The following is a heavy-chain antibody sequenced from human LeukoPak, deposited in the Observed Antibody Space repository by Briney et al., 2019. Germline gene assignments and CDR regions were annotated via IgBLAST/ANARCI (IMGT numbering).Heavy chain of an antibody. J-gene: IGHJ6*02. D-gene: IGHD1-26*01. CDR3: ARVTRSGSYYYYYGMDV. CDR1: GGSISSYY. V-gene: IGHV4-59*12. CDR2: IYYSGST. Sequence: SETLSLTCAVSGGSISSYYWSWIRQPPGKGLEWIGYIYYSGSTNYNPSLKSRVTISVDTSKNQFSLKLSSVTAADTAVYYCARVTRSGSYYYYYGMDVWGQGTTVTVSS.